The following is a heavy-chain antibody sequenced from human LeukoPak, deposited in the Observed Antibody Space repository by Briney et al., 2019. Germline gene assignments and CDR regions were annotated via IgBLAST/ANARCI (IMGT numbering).Heavy chain of an antibody. J-gene: IGHJ4*02. V-gene: IGHV1-2*02. CDR1: GYTFTGYY. Sequence: ASVKVSCKASGYTFTGYYMHWVRQAPGQGLEWMGWINPNSGGANYAEKLQGRVTITRDTSISTAYMELSRLRYDDTALYYCARGQSLNDYWGQGTLVTVSS. CDR3: ARGQSLNDY. CDR2: INPNSGGA.